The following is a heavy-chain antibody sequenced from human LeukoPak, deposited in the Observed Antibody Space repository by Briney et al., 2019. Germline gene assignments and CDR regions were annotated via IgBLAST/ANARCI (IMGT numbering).Heavy chain of an antibody. V-gene: IGHV1-2*06. J-gene: IGHJ4*02. CDR3: ARSKPSYDILTGYVNPNPLHFDY. CDR1: GYTFTGYY. D-gene: IGHD3-9*01. CDR2: INPNSGGT. Sequence: ASVKVSCKASGYTFTGYYMHWVRQAPGQGLEWMGRINPNSGGTNYAQKFQGRVTMTRDTSISTAYMELSRLRSDDTAAYYCARSKPSYDILTGYVNPNPLHFDYWGQGTLVTVSS.